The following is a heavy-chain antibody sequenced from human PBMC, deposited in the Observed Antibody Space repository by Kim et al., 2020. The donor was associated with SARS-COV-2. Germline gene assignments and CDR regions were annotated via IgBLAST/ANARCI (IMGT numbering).Heavy chain of an antibody. Sequence: ASVKVSCKASGYPFSRYAMNWVRQAPGQGLEWMGWINTNTGNPTYAQGFTGRFVFSLDTSVSTAYLQISSLKAEDTAVYYCARERYYGSGSPRWFDPWGQGTLVTVSS. D-gene: IGHD3-10*01. CDR3: ARERYYGSGSPRWFDP. CDR2: INTNTGNP. CDR1: GYPFSRYA. V-gene: IGHV7-4-1*02. J-gene: IGHJ5*02.